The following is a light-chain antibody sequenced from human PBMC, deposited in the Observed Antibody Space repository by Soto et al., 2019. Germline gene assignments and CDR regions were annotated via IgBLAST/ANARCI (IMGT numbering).Light chain of an antibody. CDR1: QSVPSSS. J-gene: IGKJ1*01. Sequence: EIVLTQSPGPLSLSPGERATLSCRASQSVPSSSLAWYQQKPGQTPRLLISLASRRATAIPDRFGGSGSGTDFTLTINRLEPEDFAVYYCQQYGSAPWTFGQGTKVEIK. CDR3: QQYGSAPWT. V-gene: IGKV3-20*01. CDR2: LAS.